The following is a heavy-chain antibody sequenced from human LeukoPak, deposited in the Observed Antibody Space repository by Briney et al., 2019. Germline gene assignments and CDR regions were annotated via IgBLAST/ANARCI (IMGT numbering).Heavy chain of an antibody. CDR2: IYSGGST. V-gene: IGHV3-53*01. J-gene: IGHJ4*02. CDR1: GFTVSSNY. D-gene: IGHD3-22*01. Sequence: GGSLRLSCAASGFTVSSNYMSWVRQAPGKGLEWVSVIYSGGSTYYADSVKGRFTISRDNSKNTLYLQMNSLRAEDTAVYHCARDSYYYDSSGYSPWGQGTLVTVSS. CDR3: ARDSYYYDSSGYSP.